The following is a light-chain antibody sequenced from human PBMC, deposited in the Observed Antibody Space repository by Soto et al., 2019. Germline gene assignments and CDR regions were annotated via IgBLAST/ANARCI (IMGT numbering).Light chain of an antibody. J-gene: IGLJ3*02. CDR3: TSFTTTNIWV. Sequence: LTLPASVSGSPGQSITISCTGTISDIGVYNYVSWYQQHPGKAPKLVICEVSNRPSGVSSRFSGSKSGNTASLTISGLRAEDEADYYRTSFTTTNIWVFGGGTQLTVL. CDR2: EVS. CDR1: ISDIGVYNY. V-gene: IGLV2-14*01.